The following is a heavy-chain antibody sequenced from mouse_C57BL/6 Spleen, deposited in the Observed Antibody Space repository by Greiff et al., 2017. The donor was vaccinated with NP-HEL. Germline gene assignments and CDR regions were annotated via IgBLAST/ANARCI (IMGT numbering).Heavy chain of an antibody. Sequence: EVHLVESGAELVKPGASVKLSCTASGFNIKDYYMHWVKQRTEQGLEWIGRIDPEDGETKYAPKFQGKATITADTSSNTAYLQLSSLTSEDTAVYYCASPSNWGDYFDYWGQGTTLTVSS. CDR1: GFNIKDYY. V-gene: IGHV14-2*01. D-gene: IGHD4-1*01. CDR3: ASPSNWGDYFDY. CDR2: IDPEDGET. J-gene: IGHJ2*01.